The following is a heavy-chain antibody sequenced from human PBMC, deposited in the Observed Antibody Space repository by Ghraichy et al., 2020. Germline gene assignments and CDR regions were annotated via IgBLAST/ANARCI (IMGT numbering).Heavy chain of an antibody. J-gene: IGHJ6*03. CDR3: ARGLYCTSSSCYYDYYYMDV. Sequence: GGSLRLSCGASGFAFSSSWMTWVRQAPGKGLEWVANIKEDGSEKYYVDSVKGRFTISRDNAKNSLYLQMNSLRAEDTAVYYCARGLYCTSSSCYYDYYYMDVWGKGTTVTVSS. V-gene: IGHV3-7*04. CDR2: IKEDGSEK. D-gene: IGHD2-2*01. CDR1: GFAFSSSW.